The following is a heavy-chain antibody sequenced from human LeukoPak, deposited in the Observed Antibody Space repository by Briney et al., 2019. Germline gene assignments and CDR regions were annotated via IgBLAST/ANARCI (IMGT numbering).Heavy chain of an antibody. CDR3: ARFAYCGGHCWYYFDY. V-gene: IGHV4-34*01. J-gene: IGHJ4*02. Sequence: SETLSLTCAVYGGSFSGYYWSWIRQPPGKGLEWIGEINHSGSSNYNPSLKSRVTISVDTSENQFSLKLSSVTAADTAVYYCARFAYCGGHCWYYFDYWGQGSLVTVSS. CDR2: INHSGSS. CDR1: GGSFSGYY. D-gene: IGHD2-21*02.